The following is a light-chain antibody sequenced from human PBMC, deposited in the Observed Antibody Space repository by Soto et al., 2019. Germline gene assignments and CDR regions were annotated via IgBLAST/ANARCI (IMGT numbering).Light chain of an antibody. CDR1: SSNIGAGYD. CDR2: GND. Sequence: QAVVTQPPSVSGAPGQRVTVSCAGSSSNIGAGYDVHWYQQLPGSAPQLLIYGNDNRPSGVPDRFSDSKSDTSASLAITGLQAEDEGDYYCQAYDNSRSAWVFGGGTKVTVL. V-gene: IGLV1-40*01. J-gene: IGLJ3*02. CDR3: QAYDNSRSAWV.